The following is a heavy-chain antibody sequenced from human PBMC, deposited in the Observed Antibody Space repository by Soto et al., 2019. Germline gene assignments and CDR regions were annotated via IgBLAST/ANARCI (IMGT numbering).Heavy chain of an antibody. J-gene: IGHJ4*02. Sequence: SETLSLTCAVYGGSFSGYYWSWIRQPPGKGLEWIGEINHSGSTNYNPSLKSRVTISVDTSKNQFSLKLSSVTAADTAVYYCARDSSGFTAPQRNSSGWSTGSESQGRNYYFDYWGQGTLVTVSS. CDR3: ARDSSGFTAPQRNSSGWSTGSESQGRNYYFDY. V-gene: IGHV4-34*01. CDR2: INHSGST. D-gene: IGHD6-19*01. CDR1: GGSFSGYY.